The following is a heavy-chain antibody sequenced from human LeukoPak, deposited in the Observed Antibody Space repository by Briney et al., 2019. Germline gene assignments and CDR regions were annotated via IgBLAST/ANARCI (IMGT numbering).Heavy chain of an antibody. Sequence: SETLSLTCTVSGGSIGAYYWSWVRQPPGKGLEWIGYVFYTGSTNYNPSLTSRVTISLHTSKNQFSLNLTSVTAADTAVYYCASNYYMDVWGKGTTVTVSS. J-gene: IGHJ6*03. CDR2: VFYTGST. V-gene: IGHV4-59*08. CDR1: GGSIGAYY. CDR3: ASNYYMDV.